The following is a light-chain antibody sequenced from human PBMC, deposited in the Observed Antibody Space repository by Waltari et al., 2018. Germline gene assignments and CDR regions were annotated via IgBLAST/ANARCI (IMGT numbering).Light chain of an antibody. J-gene: IGKJ1*01. CDR3: QHYVRLPAT. CDR1: QSVSRA. Sequence: DIVLTQSPGSLSSSPGERVTLSCRPSQSVSRALAWYQQKPGQAPRLLIFGASNRATGIPDRFSGSGSETDFSLTISRLEPEDFAVYYCQHYVRLPATFGRGTKVEIK. V-gene: IGKV3-20*01. CDR2: GAS.